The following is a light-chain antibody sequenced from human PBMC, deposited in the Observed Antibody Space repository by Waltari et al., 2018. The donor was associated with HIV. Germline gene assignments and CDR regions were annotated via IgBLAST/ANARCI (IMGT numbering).Light chain of an antibody. CDR3: QQYYTTLT. V-gene: IGKV4-1*01. Sequence: DIVMTQSPDSLGVSLGERATINCKSSQSVLYSSNNKNYLAWCQQKPGQPPKLLIYWASTRESGVPDRFSGSGSGTDFTLTISSLQAEDVAVYYCQQYYTTLTFGPGTKVDIK. CDR1: QSVLYSSNNKNY. CDR2: WAS. J-gene: IGKJ3*01.